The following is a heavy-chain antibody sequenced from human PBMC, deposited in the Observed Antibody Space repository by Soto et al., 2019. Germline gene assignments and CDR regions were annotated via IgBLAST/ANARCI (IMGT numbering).Heavy chain of an antibody. CDR1: GGTFSSYA. V-gene: IGHV1-69*01. Sequence: QVQLVQSGAEVKKPGSSVKVSCKASGGTFSSYAISWVRQAPGQGLEWMGGIIPIFGTANYAQKFKGRVTITADESTGTAYMELSSLRSEDTAMYYCASDRLVVVVFCYYYYGMDVWGQGTTVTVSS. D-gene: IGHD3-22*01. J-gene: IGHJ6*02. CDR2: IIPIFGTA. CDR3: ASDRLVVVVFCYYYYGMDV.